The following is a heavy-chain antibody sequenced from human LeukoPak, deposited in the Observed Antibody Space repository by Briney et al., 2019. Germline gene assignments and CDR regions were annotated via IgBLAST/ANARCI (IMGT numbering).Heavy chain of an antibody. CDR2: INHSGST. CDR1: GGSFSGYY. V-gene: IGHV4-34*01. Sequence: PSETLSLTCAVYGGSFSGYYWSWIRQPPGKGLEWIGEINHSGSTNYNPSRKSRVTISVDTAKNQFSLKLSSVTAADTAVYYCARGRGGYCSSTSCRNWFDPWGQGTLVTVSS. J-gene: IGHJ5*02. D-gene: IGHD2-2*01. CDR3: ARGRGGYCSSTSCRNWFDP.